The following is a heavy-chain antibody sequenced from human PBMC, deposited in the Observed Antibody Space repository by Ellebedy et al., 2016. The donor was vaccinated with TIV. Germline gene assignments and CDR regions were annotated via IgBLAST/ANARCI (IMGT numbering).Heavy chain of an antibody. V-gene: IGHV2-70*04. CDR2: IDWDDDT. CDR1: GLSVNSDGMR. Sequence: SGPTLVKPTETLTLTCTLSGLSVNSDGMRLVWIRQPPGKALEWLARIDWDDDTFYTTSLRTRLTISKDTSKNQVILTMTVMEHVDTATYYCARISRDAFDVWGQGAVVTVSS. CDR3: ARISRDAFDV. J-gene: IGHJ3*01.